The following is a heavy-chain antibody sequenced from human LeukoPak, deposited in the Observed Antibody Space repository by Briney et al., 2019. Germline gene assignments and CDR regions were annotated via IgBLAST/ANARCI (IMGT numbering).Heavy chain of an antibody. V-gene: IGHV1-18*04. Sequence: ASVKVSCKASGYTFTGYYMHWVRQAPGQGLEWMGWISAYNGNTNYAQKLQGRVTMTTDTSTSTAYMELRSLRSDDTAVYYCARGRFDYDYVWGSYRYSGFDYWGQGTLVTVSS. D-gene: IGHD3-16*02. CDR1: GYTFTGYY. CDR2: ISAYNGNT. CDR3: ARGRFDYDYVWGSYRYSGFDY. J-gene: IGHJ4*02.